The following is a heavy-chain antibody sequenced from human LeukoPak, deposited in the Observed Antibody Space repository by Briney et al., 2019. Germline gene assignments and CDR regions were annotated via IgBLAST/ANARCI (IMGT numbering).Heavy chain of an antibody. Sequence: GGSLGLSCAASGFTFSSYSMNWVRQAPWKGLEWVSYISSSSSTIYYADSVKGRFTISRDNAKNSLYLQMNSLRAEDTAVYYCARVGLKWALDYWGQGTLVTVSS. CDR2: ISSSSSTI. V-gene: IGHV3-48*01. CDR3: ARVGLKWALDY. CDR1: GFTFSSYS. D-gene: IGHD1-26*01. J-gene: IGHJ4*02.